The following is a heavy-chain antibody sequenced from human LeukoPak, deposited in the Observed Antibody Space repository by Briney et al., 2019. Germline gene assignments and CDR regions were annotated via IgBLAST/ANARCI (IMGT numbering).Heavy chain of an antibody. CDR1: RGSFSGYY. CDR3: ARDTGRDGYNCGY. J-gene: IGHJ4*02. D-gene: IGHD5-24*01. V-gene: IGHV4-34*01. Sequence: SETLSHTCAVYRGSFSGYYWSAMRQPPGKGLEWIGEINHSGSTNYNPSLKRRVTISVDTSKNQFSLKLSSVTAAETAVYYCARDTGRDGYNCGYWGQGTLVTVSS. CDR2: INHSGST.